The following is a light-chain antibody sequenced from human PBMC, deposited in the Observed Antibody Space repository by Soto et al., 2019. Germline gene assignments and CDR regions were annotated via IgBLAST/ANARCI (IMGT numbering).Light chain of an antibody. CDR3: CSYAGGSTYV. V-gene: IGLV2-23*01. CDR2: EGS. Sequence: QSALTQPASVSGSPGQSITISCTGNSNDVGSYNLVSWYQQHPGKAPKLMIYEGSKRPSGISNRFSGSKSGNTASLTVSGLQAEDEADYYCCSYAGGSTYVFGSGTKVTVL. CDR1: SNDVGSYNL. J-gene: IGLJ1*01.